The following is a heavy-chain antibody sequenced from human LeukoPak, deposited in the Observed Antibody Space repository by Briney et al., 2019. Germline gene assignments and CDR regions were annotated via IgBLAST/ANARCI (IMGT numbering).Heavy chain of an antibody. V-gene: IGHV3-7*01. CDR1: GFTFNGYW. Sequence: GGSLRLSCAASGFTFNGYWMSWVRQAPGKGLEWVANIKEDGSAQYYVGSVKGRFTISRDNAKNSLYLQMKSLRAEDTAVYYCARSSSKLYYYYGMDVWGQGTTVTVSS. J-gene: IGHJ6*02. CDR3: ARSSSKLYYYYGMDV. CDR2: IKEDGSAQ.